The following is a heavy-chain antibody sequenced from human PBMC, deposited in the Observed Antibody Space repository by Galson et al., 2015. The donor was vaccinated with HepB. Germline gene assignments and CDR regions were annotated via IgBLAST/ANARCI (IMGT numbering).Heavy chain of an antibody. CDR1: GDSIDSSPYY. Sequence: ATLSLTCTVSGDSIDSSPYYWVWIRQPPGKGLAWIGNIYYTGTTYYSPSLKSRVTMSIDTSKNQFSLRLTSVTAVDTAVYYCARDFGWGSRRFDPWGQGTLVTVSS. J-gene: IGHJ5*02. CDR3: ARDFGWGSRRFDP. D-gene: IGHD7-27*01. V-gene: IGHV4-39*07. CDR2: IYYTGTT.